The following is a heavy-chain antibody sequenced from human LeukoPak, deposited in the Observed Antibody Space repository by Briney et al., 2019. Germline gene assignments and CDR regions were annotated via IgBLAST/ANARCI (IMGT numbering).Heavy chain of an antibody. CDR2: IIPIFGTA. CDR1: GGTFICYA. CDR3: VTDRSDY. Sequence: ASVKVSCKASGGTFICYAISWVRQAPGQGLDWMERIIPIFGTANYAQKFQGRVTITPDESTSTAYMELSSLRSEDTAVYYCVTDRSDYWGQGTLVTVSS. V-gene: IGHV1-69*15. J-gene: IGHJ4*02.